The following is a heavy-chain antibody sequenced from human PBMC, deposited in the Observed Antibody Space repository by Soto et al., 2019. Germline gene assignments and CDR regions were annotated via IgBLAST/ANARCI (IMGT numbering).Heavy chain of an antibody. V-gene: IGHV3-30*18. CDR2: ISYEGSKR. D-gene: IGHD1-1*01. CDR1: GFTFNNYS. Sequence: GGSLRLSCTTSGFTFNNYSFHWVRQAPGKGLEWVAVISYEGSKRDYADSVKGRFSISRDSSKDTVYMQMNSMRAEDKAVYYCAKSGMATTKRSPPDYIDYWGQGAQVTVSS. J-gene: IGHJ4*02. CDR3: AKSGMATTKRSPPDYIDY.